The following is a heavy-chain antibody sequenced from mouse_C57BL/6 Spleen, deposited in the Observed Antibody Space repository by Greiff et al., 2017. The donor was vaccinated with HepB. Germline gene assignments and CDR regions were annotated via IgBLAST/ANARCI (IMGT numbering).Heavy chain of an antibody. J-gene: IGHJ3*01. CDR1: GFTFSSYG. CDR2: ISSGGSYT. Sequence: EVKLVESGGDLVKPGGSLKLSCAASGFTFSSYGMSWVRQTPDKRLEWVATISSGGSYTYYPDSVKGRFTISRDNAKNTLYLQMSSPKSEDTAMYYCARHKDDGYYGWFAYWGQGTLVTVSA. CDR3: ARHKDDGYYGWFAY. D-gene: IGHD2-3*01. V-gene: IGHV5-6*01.